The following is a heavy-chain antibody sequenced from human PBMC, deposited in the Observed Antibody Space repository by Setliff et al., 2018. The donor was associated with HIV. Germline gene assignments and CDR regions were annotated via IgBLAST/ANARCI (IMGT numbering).Heavy chain of an antibody. D-gene: IGHD4-4*01. J-gene: IGHJ5*02. V-gene: IGHV4-31*03. CDR1: GGSLISCGYY. Sequence: SSETLSLTCSVSGGSLISCGYYWSWIRQHPGKGLEWIGYVYYTGKTYYNPSLESRISMSVDTSKNQFSLKLTSVTAADTAIYYCARDLTSNSNCFEPWGQGTQVTVSS. CDR2: VYYTGKT. CDR3: ARDLTSNSNCFEP.